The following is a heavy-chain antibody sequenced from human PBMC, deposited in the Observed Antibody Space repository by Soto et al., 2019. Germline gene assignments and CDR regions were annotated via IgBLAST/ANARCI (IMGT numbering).Heavy chain of an antibody. Sequence: RGESLKISCKGSGYSFTSYWIGWVRQMPGKGLEWMGIIYPGDSDTRYSPSFQGQVTISADKSISTAYLQWSSLKASDTAMYYCARTDRYDFWSGYAIGLSGYYGMDVWGQGTTVTVSS. CDR3: ARTDRYDFWSGYAIGLSGYYGMDV. CDR2: IYPGDSDT. D-gene: IGHD3-3*01. V-gene: IGHV5-51*01. J-gene: IGHJ6*02. CDR1: GYSFTSYW.